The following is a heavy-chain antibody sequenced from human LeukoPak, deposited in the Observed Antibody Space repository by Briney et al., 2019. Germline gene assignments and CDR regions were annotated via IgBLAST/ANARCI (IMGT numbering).Heavy chain of an antibody. CDR2: IWYDGSNK. Sequence: GGSLRLSCAVSGFTFSNYGMHWVRQAPGKGLEWVAVIWYDGSNKYYADSVKGRFTISRDDSKNTLYLQMNSLRAEDTAVYYCARGPIVATNGDAFDIWGQGTMVTVSS. V-gene: IGHV3-33*01. CDR3: ARGPIVATNGDAFDI. D-gene: IGHD5-12*01. CDR1: GFTFSNYG. J-gene: IGHJ3*02.